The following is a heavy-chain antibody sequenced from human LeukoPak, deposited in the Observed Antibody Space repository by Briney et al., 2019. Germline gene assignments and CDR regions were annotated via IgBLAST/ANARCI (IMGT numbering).Heavy chain of an antibody. Sequence: SETLSLTCTVSGGSISSGGYYWSWIRQHPGKGLEWIGYIYYSGSTYYNPSLKSRVTISVDTSKNQFSLKLSSVTAADTAVYFCYSGGNFEAFDIWGQGTMVTVSS. CDR3: YSGGNFEAFDI. CDR2: IYYSGST. J-gene: IGHJ3*02. CDR1: GGSISSGGYY. V-gene: IGHV4-31*03. D-gene: IGHD4-23*01.